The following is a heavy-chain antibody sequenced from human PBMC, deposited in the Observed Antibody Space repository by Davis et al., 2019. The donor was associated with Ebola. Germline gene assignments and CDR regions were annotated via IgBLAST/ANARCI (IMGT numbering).Heavy chain of an antibody. J-gene: IGHJ5*02. Sequence: GESLKISCAASGFTFSSYSMNWVRQAPGKGLVWVSRINSDGSSTSYADSVKGRFTISRDNAKNTLYLQMNSLRAEDTAVNYCARGDYYGSGSYPGYNWFDPWGQGTLVTVSS. V-gene: IGHV3-74*01. CDR1: GFTFSSYS. D-gene: IGHD3-10*01. CDR2: INSDGSST. CDR3: ARGDYYGSGSYPGYNWFDP.